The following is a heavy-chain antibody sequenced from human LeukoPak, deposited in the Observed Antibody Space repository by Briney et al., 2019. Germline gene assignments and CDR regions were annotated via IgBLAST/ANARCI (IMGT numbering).Heavy chain of an antibody. CDR1: GVSISSGGYS. J-gene: IGHJ4*02. V-gene: IGHV4-30-2*01. D-gene: IGHD3-10*01. Sequence: MASETLSLTCAVSGVSISSGGYSWSWIRQPPGKGLEWIGYIYHSGSTYYNPSLKSRVTISVDRSKNQFSLKLSSVTAADTAVYYCARDIYGSGSFDYWGQGTLVTVSS. CDR3: ARDIYGSGSFDY. CDR2: IYHSGST.